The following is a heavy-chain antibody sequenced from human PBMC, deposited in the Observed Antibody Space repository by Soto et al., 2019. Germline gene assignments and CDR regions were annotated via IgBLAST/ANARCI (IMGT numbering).Heavy chain of an antibody. Sequence: GGSLRLSCAASGFTFSSYEMNWVRQAPGKGLEWVSYISSSGSTIYYADSVKGRFTISRDNAKNSLYLQMNSLRAEDTAVYYCARQRVSSGWFDAFDIGGQGTMVTVSS. V-gene: IGHV3-48*03. J-gene: IGHJ3*02. D-gene: IGHD6-19*01. CDR3: ARQRVSSGWFDAFDI. CDR2: ISSSGSTI. CDR1: GFTFSSYE.